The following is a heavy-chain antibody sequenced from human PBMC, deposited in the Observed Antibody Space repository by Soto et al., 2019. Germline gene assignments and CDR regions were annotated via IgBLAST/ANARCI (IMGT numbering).Heavy chain of an antibody. CDR2: IIPIFGTA. Sequence: SVKVSCKASGGTFSSYAISWVRQAPGQGLEWMGGIIPIFGTADYAQKFHGRVTITADESTSTAYMELSSLRSEDTAVYYCSRGITGTVTYYSGLYVLGQGTTVTVSS. CDR1: GGTFSSYA. J-gene: IGHJ6*02. D-gene: IGHD1-20*01. V-gene: IGHV1-69*13. CDR3: SRGITGTVTYYSGLYV.